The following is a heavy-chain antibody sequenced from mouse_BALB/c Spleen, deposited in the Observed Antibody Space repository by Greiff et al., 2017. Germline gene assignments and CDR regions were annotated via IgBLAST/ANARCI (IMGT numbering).Heavy chain of an antibody. CDR2: IYPGDGST. V-gene: IGHV1S56*01. Sequence: QVQLQQSGPELVKPGASVKMSCKASGYTFTSYYIHWVKQRPGQGLEWIGWIYPGDGSTKYNEKFKGKTTLTADKSSSTAYMLLSSLTSEDSAIYFCARLGPYYAMDYWGQGTSVTVSS. CDR3: ARLGPYYAMDY. CDR1: GYTFTSYY. J-gene: IGHJ4*01.